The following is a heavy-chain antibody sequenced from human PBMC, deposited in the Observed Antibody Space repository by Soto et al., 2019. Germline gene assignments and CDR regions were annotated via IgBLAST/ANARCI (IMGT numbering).Heavy chain of an antibody. J-gene: IGHJ4*02. D-gene: IGHD1-7*01. CDR3: GRDNGNYLLDY. CDR1: GFSFSDHF. CDR2: IRNKPNSYST. Sequence: EVQLVESGGDLVQPGGSLRLSCAASGFSFSDHFMDWVRQAPGKGLEWVGRIRNKPNSYSTEYAASGKGRFTISRDDSKNSLYLQMDSLKTEDSAVYYCGRDNGNYLLDYWGQGTLVTVSS. V-gene: IGHV3-72*01.